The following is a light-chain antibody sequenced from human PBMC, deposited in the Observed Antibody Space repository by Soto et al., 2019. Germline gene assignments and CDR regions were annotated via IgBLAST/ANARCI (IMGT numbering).Light chain of an antibody. CDR2: EVN. CDR3: SSYAGSNNLVL. V-gene: IGLV2-8*01. CDR1: SSDVGGYNY. Sequence: QSALTQPPSASGSPGQSVTISCTGTSSDVGGYNYVSWYQQEPGKAPELIIFEVNKRPSGVPDRFSGSKSGNTASLTVSGLQTDDEADYYCSSYAGSNNLVLFGGGTKLTVL. J-gene: IGLJ2*01.